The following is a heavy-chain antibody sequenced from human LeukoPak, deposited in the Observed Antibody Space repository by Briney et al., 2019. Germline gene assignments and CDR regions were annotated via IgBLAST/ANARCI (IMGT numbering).Heavy chain of an antibody. CDR1: GYSISSDYY. V-gene: IGHV4-38-2*02. CDR3: ASSLAAAGTXWFDP. D-gene: IGHD6-13*01. Sequence: SETLSLTCTVSGYSISSDYYWGWSRQPPGRGLEWIGTINHSGSTNYNPSLKSRVTISVDTSKNQFSLKLSSVTAADTAVYYCASSLAAAGTXWFDPWGXGTLVTVS. J-gene: IGHJ5*02. CDR2: INHSGST.